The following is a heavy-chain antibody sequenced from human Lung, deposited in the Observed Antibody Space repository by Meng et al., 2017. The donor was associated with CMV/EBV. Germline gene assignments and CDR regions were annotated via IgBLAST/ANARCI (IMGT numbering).Heavy chain of an antibody. Sequence: GGSLRLXCAAPGFTFEVYALHWVRQAPGKGLGGVSLISWDGGSPYYEDSVKGRFTISRDNSKNSLYLQMNSLRAEDTALYYCAKEYIAAAGTDYYYGMDVWGQGTXVTVSS. J-gene: IGHJ6*02. CDR1: GFTFEVYA. CDR3: AKEYIAAAGTDYYYGMDV. D-gene: IGHD6-13*01. V-gene: IGHV3-43D*03. CDR2: ISWDGGSP.